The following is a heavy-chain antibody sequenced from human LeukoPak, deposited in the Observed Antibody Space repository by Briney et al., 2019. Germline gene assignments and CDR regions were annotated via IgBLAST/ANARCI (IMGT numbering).Heavy chain of an antibody. V-gene: IGHV3-66*01. CDR3: ARGRFVFVWGSYRYTDPLDY. Sequence: GGSLRLSCAASGFTVSSNYMSWVRQAPGKGLEWVSVIYSGGSTYYADSVKGRFTISRDNSKNTLYLQMNSLRAEDTAVYYCARGRFVFVWGSYRYTDPLDYWGQGTLVTVSS. CDR2: IYSGGST. J-gene: IGHJ4*02. CDR1: GFTVSSNY. D-gene: IGHD3-16*02.